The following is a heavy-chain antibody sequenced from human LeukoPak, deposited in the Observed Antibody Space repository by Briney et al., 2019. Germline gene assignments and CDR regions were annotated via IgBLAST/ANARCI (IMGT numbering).Heavy chain of an antibody. Sequence: PGGSLRLSCAASGFTFSSYWMHWVRQAPGKGLVWVSRINSDGSSTSYADSVKGRFTISRDNAKNTLYLQMNSLRAEDTAVYYCARGYYGSGRLDWGQGTLVTVSS. D-gene: IGHD3-10*01. CDR1: GFTFSSYW. CDR2: INSDGSST. CDR3: ARGYYGSGRLD. V-gene: IGHV3-74*01. J-gene: IGHJ4*02.